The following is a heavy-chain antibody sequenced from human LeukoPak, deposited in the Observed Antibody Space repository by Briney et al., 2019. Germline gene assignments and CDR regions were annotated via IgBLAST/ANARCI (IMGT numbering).Heavy chain of an antibody. V-gene: IGHV1-46*01. CDR3: AREESGGYFDY. CDR1: GFTFTNYY. D-gene: IGHD2-8*02. J-gene: IGHJ4*02. Sequence: ASVKVSCKASGFTFTNYYMHWVRQAPGQGLEWMGLINPTGSGTNYAQKFRGRVTMARDTSTTTVYMELSSLRSEDTAVYYCAREESGGYFDYWGQGTLVTVSS. CDR2: INPTGSGT.